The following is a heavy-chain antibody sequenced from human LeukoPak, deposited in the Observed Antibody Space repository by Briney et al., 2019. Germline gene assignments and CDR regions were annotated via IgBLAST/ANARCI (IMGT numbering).Heavy chain of an antibody. D-gene: IGHD2-15*01. CDR2: ISWNSGSI. CDR3: VKGHCSSSSCFPNYYYYMDV. Sequence: PGRSLRLSCAGSGFTFDEHAMHWVRQAPGKGLEWVSGISWNSGSIAYADSVKGRFTISRDNAKNLLFLQMSSLRAAYTALYYCVKGHCSSSSCFPNYYYYMDVWGTGTAVTVSS. CDR1: GFTFDEHA. J-gene: IGHJ6*03. V-gene: IGHV3-9*01.